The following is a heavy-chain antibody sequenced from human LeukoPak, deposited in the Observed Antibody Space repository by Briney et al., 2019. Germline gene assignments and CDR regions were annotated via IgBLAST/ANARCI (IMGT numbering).Heavy chain of an antibody. V-gene: IGHV7-4-1*02. CDR1: GYTFTSYG. J-gene: IGHJ4*02. Sequence: ASVKVSCKASGYTFTSYGISWVRQAPGQGIEWMGWINTNTGNPTYAQGFTGRFVFSLDTSVSTAYLQISSLKADDTAVYYCARDSISGSYVHFDHWGQGTLVTVSS. CDR3: ARDSISGSYVHFDH. CDR2: INTNTGNP. D-gene: IGHD1-26*01.